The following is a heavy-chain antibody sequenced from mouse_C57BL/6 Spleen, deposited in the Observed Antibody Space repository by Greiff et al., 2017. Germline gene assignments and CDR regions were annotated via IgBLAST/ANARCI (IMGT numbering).Heavy chain of an antibody. CDR1: GFTFSDYY. CDR2: INYDGSST. J-gene: IGHJ2*01. CDR3: ARDRGNWVDY. V-gene: IGHV5-16*01. D-gene: IGHD4-1*01. Sequence: DVHLVESEGGLVQPGSSMKLSCTASGFTFSDYYMAWVRQVPEKGLEWVANINYDGSSTYYLDSLKSRFIISRDNAKNILYLQMSSLKSEDTATYYCARDRGNWVDYWGQGTTLTVSS.